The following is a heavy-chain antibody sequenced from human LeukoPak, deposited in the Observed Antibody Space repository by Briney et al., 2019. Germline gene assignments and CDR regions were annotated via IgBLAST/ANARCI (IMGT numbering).Heavy chain of an antibody. D-gene: IGHD1-26*01. V-gene: IGHV4-39*07. J-gene: IGHJ3*02. Sequence: SETLSLTCTVSGGSISSSSYYWGWIRQPPGKGLEWIGSIYYSGSTYYNPSLKSRVTISVDTSKNQFSLKLSSVTAADTAVYYCARFPSGSYRSVHAFDIWGQGTMVTVSS. CDR1: GGSISSSSYY. CDR3: ARFPSGSYRSVHAFDI. CDR2: IYYSGST.